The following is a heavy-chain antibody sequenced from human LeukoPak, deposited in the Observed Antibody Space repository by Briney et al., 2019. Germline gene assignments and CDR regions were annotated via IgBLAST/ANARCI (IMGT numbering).Heavy chain of an antibody. Sequence: SQTLSLTCTVSGGSIGDDSWSWVRESPGGGLGWIGFGYYTSATNYTPSLTTRVTTPLHTSKNKFSLNLNSVDAAVTAVSFSARCENSYGTGYQSDPWSPGTPVTVSS. CDR1: GGSIGDDS. V-gene: IGHV4-59*01. J-gene: IGHJ5*01. CDR2: GYYTSAT. CDR3: ARCENSYGTGYQSDP. D-gene: IGHD5-18*01.